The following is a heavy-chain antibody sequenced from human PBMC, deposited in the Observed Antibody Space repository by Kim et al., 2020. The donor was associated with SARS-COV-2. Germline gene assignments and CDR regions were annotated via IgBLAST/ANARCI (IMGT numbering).Heavy chain of an antibody. Sequence: NYNPTLRSRVSMSVDTAKSQFSLNLTSVTAADTAVYYCARDQPVDRAFDIWGQGTMVTVSS. D-gene: IGHD2-21*01. CDR3: ARDQPVDRAFDI. J-gene: IGHJ3*02. V-gene: IGHV4-4*07.